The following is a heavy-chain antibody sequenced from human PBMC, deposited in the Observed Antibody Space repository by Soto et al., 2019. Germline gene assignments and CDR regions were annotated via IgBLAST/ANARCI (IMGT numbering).Heavy chain of an antibody. J-gene: IGHJ2*01. D-gene: IGHD2-2*01. CDR3: ARGPSAAAPLSDWYFDL. CDR2: VSSGSYNI. Sequence: GESLKISCTASGFTFSSYSMNWVRQAPGKGLEWVSYVSSGSYNIYYADSVKGRFTISRDNAKDSLYLQMSSLRDDDTAVYYCARGPSAAAPLSDWYFDLWGRGTLVTVSS. CDR1: GFTFSSYS. V-gene: IGHV3-48*02.